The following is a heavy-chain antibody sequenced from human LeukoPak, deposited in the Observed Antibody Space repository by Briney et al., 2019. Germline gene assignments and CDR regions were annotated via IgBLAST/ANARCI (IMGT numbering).Heavy chain of an antibody. CDR3: AKDRSRYDSSAYDFDY. J-gene: IGHJ4*02. Sequence: AGSLRLSCAASGFTFSSYGMSCVRQPPGKWLEWVAGISGSGASTYYADSVKGRFTISRDNSKSTLHLQMNSLRAEDTAVYYCAKDRSRYDSSAYDFDYWGQGTLVTVSS. CDR1: GFTFSSYG. CDR2: ISGSGAST. D-gene: IGHD3-22*01. V-gene: IGHV3-23*01.